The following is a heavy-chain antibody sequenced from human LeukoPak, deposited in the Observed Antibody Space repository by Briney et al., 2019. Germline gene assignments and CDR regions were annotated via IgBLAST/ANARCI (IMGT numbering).Heavy chain of an antibody. CDR2: IKQDGSEK. CDR3: ARDGAADFDY. D-gene: IGHD6-25*01. V-gene: IGHV3-7*01. Sequence: GGSLRLSCAASGFTFSSYWMSWVRQAPGKGLEWVANIKQDGSEKYYVDAVKGRFTISSDNAKYSLYLQMNSLRAEDTAVYCCARDGAADFDYWGQGTLVTVSS. J-gene: IGHJ4*02. CDR1: GFTFSSYW.